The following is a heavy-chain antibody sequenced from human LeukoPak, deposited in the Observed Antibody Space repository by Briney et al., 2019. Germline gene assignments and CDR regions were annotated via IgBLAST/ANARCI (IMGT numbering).Heavy chain of an antibody. V-gene: IGHV4-39*01. D-gene: IGHD2-8*02. Sequence: TPSETLSLTCTVSGGSISSSSYYWGCIRQPPGKGLEWFGTIYYSGSTYYNPSLKSRVTISVDTSKNHFSLKLSSVTAADTAVYYCARHELGVVGLLVDNWFDPWGQGTLVTVSS. J-gene: IGHJ5*02. CDR2: IYYSGST. CDR3: ARHELGVVGLLVDNWFDP. CDR1: GGSISSSSYY.